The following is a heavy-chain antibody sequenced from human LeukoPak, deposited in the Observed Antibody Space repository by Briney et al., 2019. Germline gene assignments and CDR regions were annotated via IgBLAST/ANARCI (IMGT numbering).Heavy chain of an antibody. CDR3: ARDFAGHCSSSNCYADY. CDR1: GFTFSAYS. D-gene: IGHD2-2*01. J-gene: IGHJ4*02. Sequence: KPGGSLRLSCAASGFTFSAYSMNWVRQAPGKGLEWVSSISSSSRYIYYADSVKGRFTISRDNAKNSLYLQLSSLRAEDTAVYYCARDFAGHCSSSNCYADYWGQGTLVTVSS. V-gene: IGHV3-21*01. CDR2: ISSSSRYI.